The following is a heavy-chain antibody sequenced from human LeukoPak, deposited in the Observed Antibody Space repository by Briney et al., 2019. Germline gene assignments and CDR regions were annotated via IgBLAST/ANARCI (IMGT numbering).Heavy chain of an antibody. CDR2: IYDSGST. D-gene: IGHD3-10*01. Sequence: PSETLSLTCTVSGGSIRSSYYYWGWIRQPPGKGLEWIGSIYDSGSTYYNPSLKSRVTISVDTSKNQFSLKLNSVTAADTAVYYCARTAASYGSGSYIPHNYGMDVWGQGTTVTVSS. CDR3: ARTAASYGSGSYIPHNYGMDV. J-gene: IGHJ6*02. CDR1: GGSIRSSYYY. V-gene: IGHV4-39*01.